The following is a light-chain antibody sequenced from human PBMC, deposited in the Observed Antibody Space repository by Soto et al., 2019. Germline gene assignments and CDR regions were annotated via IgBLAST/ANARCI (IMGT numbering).Light chain of an antibody. CDR2: EVS. CDR3: CSYAGSSTSYV. Sequence: QSALTQPASVSGSPGQSITISCTGTSSDVGSYNLVSWYQQHPGKAPNLMIYEVSKRPSGVSNRFSGSKSGNTASLTISGLQAEDEADYDCCSYAGSSTSYVFGTGTKLTVL. V-gene: IGLV2-23*02. CDR1: SSDVGSYNL. J-gene: IGLJ1*01.